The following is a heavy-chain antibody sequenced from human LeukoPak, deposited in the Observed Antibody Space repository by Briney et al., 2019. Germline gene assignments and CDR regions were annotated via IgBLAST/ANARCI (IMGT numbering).Heavy chain of an antibody. CDR1: GFTFSSYE. CDR3: ARERRDAFDI. Sequence: GGSLRLSCAASGFTFSSYEINWVRRAPGKGLEWVSYVSSSGSAIYYADSVKGRFTISRDNAKNSLFLQMDSLRAEDTAVYYCARERRDAFDIWGQGTMVTVSS. CDR2: VSSSGSAI. V-gene: IGHV3-48*03. J-gene: IGHJ3*02.